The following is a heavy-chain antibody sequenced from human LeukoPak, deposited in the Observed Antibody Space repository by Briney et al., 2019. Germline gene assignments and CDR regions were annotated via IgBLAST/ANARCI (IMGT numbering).Heavy chain of an antibody. CDR2: INHSGST. Sequence: APETLSLTRAVYGGSFSGYYWSWIRQPPGKGLEWIGEINHSGSTNYNPSLKSRVTISVDTSKNQFSLKLSSVTAADTAVYYCARGLRSGYEFDYWGRGTLVTVSS. V-gene: IGHV4-34*01. CDR1: GGSFSGYY. D-gene: IGHD5-12*01. CDR3: ARGLRSGYEFDY. J-gene: IGHJ4*02.